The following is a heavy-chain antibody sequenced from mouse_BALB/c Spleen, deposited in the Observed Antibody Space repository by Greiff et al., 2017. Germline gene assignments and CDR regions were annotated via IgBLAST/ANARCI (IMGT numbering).Heavy chain of an antibody. J-gene: IGHJ3*01. V-gene: IGHV5-6-3*01. CDR2: INSNGGST. D-gene: IGHD1-1*01. CDR1: GFTFSSYG. CDR3: ARDGHYYGSSWFAY. Sequence: EVKVVESGGGLVQPGGSLKLSCAASGFTFSSYGMSWVRQTPDKRLELVATINSNGGSTYYPDSVKGRFTISRDNAKNTLYLQMSSLKSEDTAMYYCARDGHYYGSSWFAYWGQGTLVTVSA.